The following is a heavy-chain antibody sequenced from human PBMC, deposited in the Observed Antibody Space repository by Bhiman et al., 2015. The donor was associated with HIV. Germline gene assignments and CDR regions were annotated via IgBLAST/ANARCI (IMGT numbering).Heavy chain of an antibody. D-gene: IGHD2/OR15-2a*01. V-gene: IGHV3-23*01. CDR2: ISSGGGST. CDR1: GLSLRSYA. Sequence: EVQLLESGGGLVHPGGSLRLSCAASGLSLRSYAINWIRQAPGKGLQWVSVISSGGGSTYYADSVRGRFITSRDNSKQMVYMQMNSLRVDDTAVYYCAKGEYIDSFDVWGQGTMVTVSS. J-gene: IGHJ3*01. CDR3: AKGEYIDSFDV.